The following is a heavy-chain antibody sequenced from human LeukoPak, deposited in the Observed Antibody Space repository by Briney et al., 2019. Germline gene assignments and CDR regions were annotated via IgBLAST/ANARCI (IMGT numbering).Heavy chain of an antibody. CDR1: GFTFSSYG. CDR2: IWYDGSNK. V-gene: IGHV3-33*01. J-gene: IGHJ4*02. CDR3: ASTTGSGSNAAPFDY. Sequence: PGGSLRPSCAASGFTFSSYGMHWVRQAPGKGLKWVAVIWYDGSNKYYADSVKGRFTISRDNSKNTLYLQMNSLRAEDTAVYYCASTTGSGSNAAPFDYWGQGTLVTVSS. D-gene: IGHD1-1*01.